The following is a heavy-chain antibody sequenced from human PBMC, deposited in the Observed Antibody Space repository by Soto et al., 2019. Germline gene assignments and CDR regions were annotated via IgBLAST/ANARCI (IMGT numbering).Heavy chain of an antibody. CDR3: ARDPSEGRVGNWFES. Sequence: EVQLVESGGGLVKPGGSLRLSCAASGFTFSRYGMNWLRQAPGKGLEWVAYISSSTSYVYYADSVKGRFSTSRENAKNILYLEMYALRTEDTAVYYCARDPSEGRVGNWFESWGQGTLVTVSS. J-gene: IGHJ5*01. CDR2: ISSSTSYV. CDR1: GFTFSRYG. V-gene: IGHV3-21*06. D-gene: IGHD2-2*01.